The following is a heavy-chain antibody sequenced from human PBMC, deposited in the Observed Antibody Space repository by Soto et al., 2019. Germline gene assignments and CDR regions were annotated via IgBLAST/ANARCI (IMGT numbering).Heavy chain of an antibody. D-gene: IGHD1-26*01. J-gene: IGHJ2*01. CDR3: ARRATTSAGYFDL. Sequence: GSLRLSCAASGFTFSSYWMSWVRQAPGKGLEWVADIKQDGSEKNYQDSVRGRLTISRDNAKNSLSLQMNSLRAEDTAIYYCARRATTSAGYFDLWGRGALVTVSS. CDR1: GFTFSSYW. V-gene: IGHV3-7*01. CDR2: IKQDGSEK.